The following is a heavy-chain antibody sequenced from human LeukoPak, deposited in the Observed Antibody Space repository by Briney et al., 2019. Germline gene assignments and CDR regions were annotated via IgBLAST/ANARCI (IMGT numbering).Heavy chain of an antibody. Sequence: PGGSLRLSCAASGFTFSSYAMSWVRQAPGKGLEWVSAISGSGGSTYYADSVKGRFTISRDNSKNTLYLQMNSLRAEDTAVYYCAKDSLWFGELSHNWFDPWGQGTLVTVSS. CDR2: ISGSGGST. J-gene: IGHJ5*02. D-gene: IGHD3-10*01. V-gene: IGHV3-23*01. CDR3: AKDSLWFGELSHNWFDP. CDR1: GFTFSSYA.